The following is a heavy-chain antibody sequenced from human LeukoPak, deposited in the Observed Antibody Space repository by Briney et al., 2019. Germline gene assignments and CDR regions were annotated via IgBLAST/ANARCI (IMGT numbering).Heavy chain of an antibody. CDR3: ASPYCSGGSCPIL. Sequence: TGGSLRLSCAASGFTFSSYWMSWVRQAPGKGLGWVANIKQDGSEKYYVDSVKGRFTISRDNAKNSLYLQMNSLRAEDTAVYYCASPYCSGGSCPILWGQGTLVTVSS. V-gene: IGHV3-7*01. J-gene: IGHJ4*02. CDR2: IKQDGSEK. CDR1: GFTFSSYW. D-gene: IGHD2-15*01.